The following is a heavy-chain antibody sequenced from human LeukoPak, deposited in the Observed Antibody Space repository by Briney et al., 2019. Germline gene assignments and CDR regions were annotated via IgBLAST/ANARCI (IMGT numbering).Heavy chain of an antibody. Sequence: GSLRLSCAASEFAFSTYNMNWVRQPPGKGLEWIGEIYHSGSTNYNPSLKSRVTISVDKSKNQFSLKLSSVTAADTAVYYCARIYSGYDFYNWFDPWGQGTLVTVSS. J-gene: IGHJ5*02. D-gene: IGHD5-12*01. V-gene: IGHV4-4*02. CDR1: EFAFSTYNM. CDR2: IYHSGST. CDR3: ARIYSGYDFYNWFDP.